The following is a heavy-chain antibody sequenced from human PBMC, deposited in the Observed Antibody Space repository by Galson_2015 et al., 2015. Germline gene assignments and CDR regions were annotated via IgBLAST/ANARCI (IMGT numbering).Heavy chain of an antibody. V-gene: IGHV4-39*01. J-gene: IGHJ4*02. CDR1: GGSISGSSYY. Sequence: ATLSLPCPVSGGSISGSSYYWGWIRQPPGKGLEWIGSISYSGSTYYKSSLKSRLTVSLDTSKNQFSLKLSSATAADTAVYYCAGHSSGLYLGDWGQGTLVTVSS. D-gene: IGHD6-19*01. CDR2: ISYSGST. CDR3: AGHSSGLYLGD.